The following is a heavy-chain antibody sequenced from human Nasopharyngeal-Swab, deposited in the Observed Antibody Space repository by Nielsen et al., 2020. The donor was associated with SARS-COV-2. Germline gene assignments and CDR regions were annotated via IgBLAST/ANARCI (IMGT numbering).Heavy chain of an antibody. V-gene: IGHV3-53*01. CDR1: GFSVSGNTY. CDR2: IHADGNT. CDR3: VSRGASADPSTRDLPFSRRTFDL. Sequence: GESLKISCAASGFSVSGNTYMSWVRQAPGKGLEWVSTIHADGNTYYADSVRGRFTSSRDNSKNTVSLQMNSLRAEDTAVYYCVSRGASADPSTRDLPFSRRTFDLWGRGTLVTVSS. J-gene: IGHJ2*01. D-gene: IGHD6-13*01.